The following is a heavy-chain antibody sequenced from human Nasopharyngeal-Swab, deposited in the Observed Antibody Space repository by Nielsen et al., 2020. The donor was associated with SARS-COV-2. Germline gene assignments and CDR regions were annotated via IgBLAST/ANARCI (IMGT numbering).Heavy chain of an antibody. J-gene: IGHJ4*02. CDR3: AREEPSAPGYFDY. V-gene: IGHV1-46*01. CDR2: INPSGGST. Sequence: AAVKVSCKASGYNFTSYYMHWVRQAPGQGLEWMGIINPSGGSTSYAQKFQGRVTMTRDTSTSTVYMELSSLRSEDTAVYYCAREEPSAPGYFDYWGQGTLVTVSS. CDR1: GYNFTSYY.